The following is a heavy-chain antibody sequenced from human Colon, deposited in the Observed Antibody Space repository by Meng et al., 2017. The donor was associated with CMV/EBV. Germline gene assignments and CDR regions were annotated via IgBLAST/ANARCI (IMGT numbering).Heavy chain of an antibody. CDR2: IYSGGTT. J-gene: IGHJ6*02. V-gene: IGHV3-53*01. Sequence: SCAASGFTVSTNYMIWVRQAPGKGLEWVAVIYSGGTTYYADSVKGRFSISRDNSKNTLYLQMNSLTAEDTAVYYCARERNYYYYGMDVWGQGTTVTVS. CDR3: ARERNYYYYGMDV. CDR1: GFTVSTNY.